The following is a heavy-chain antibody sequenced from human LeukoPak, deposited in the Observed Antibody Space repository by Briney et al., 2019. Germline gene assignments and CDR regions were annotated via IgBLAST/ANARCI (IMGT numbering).Heavy chain of an antibody. D-gene: IGHD2-15*01. CDR2: IYYSGST. Sequence: TSETLSLTCTVSGGSISSYYWSWIRQPPGKGLEWIGYIYYSGSTNYNPSLKSRVTISVDTSKSQFSLKLSSVTAADTAVYYCARSCSGGSCYDYYYMDVWGKGTTVTVSS. CDR3: ARSCSGGSCYDYYYMDV. J-gene: IGHJ6*03. CDR1: GGSISSYY. V-gene: IGHV4-59*01.